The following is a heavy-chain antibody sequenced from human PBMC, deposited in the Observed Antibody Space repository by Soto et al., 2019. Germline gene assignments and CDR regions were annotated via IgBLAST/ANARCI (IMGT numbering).Heavy chain of an antibody. CDR2: IIPIFGTA. D-gene: IGHD5-18*01. CDR1: GGTFSSYA. Sequence: SVKVSCKASGGTFSSYAISWVRQAPGQGLEWMGGIIPIFGTANYAQKFQGRVTITADKSTSTAYMELSSLRSEDTAVYYCANFGSYGSGGYWGQGTLVTVSS. J-gene: IGHJ4*02. CDR3: ANFGSYGSGGY. V-gene: IGHV1-69*06.